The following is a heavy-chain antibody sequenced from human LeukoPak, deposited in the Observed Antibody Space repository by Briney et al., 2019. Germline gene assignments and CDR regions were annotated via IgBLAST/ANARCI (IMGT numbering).Heavy chain of an antibody. J-gene: IGHJ4*02. Sequence: SETLSLTCAVYGGSFSGYYWSWIRQPPGKGLEWIGEINHSGSTNYNPSLKSRVTISVDTSKNQFSLKLSSVTAADTAVYYCARAGYSSGWYYFDYWGQGTLVTVSS. D-gene: IGHD6-19*01. V-gene: IGHV4-34*01. CDR3: ARAGYSSGWYYFDY. CDR2: INHSGST. CDR1: GGSFSGYY.